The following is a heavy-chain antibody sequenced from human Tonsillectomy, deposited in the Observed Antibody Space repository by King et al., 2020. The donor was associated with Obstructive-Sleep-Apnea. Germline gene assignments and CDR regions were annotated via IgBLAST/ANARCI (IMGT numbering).Heavy chain of an antibody. D-gene: IGHD3-10*01. J-gene: IGHJ4*02. CDR3: VTRVGQYASGGYWPY. CDR2: MNPYSANT. V-gene: IGHV1-8*01. Sequence: VQLVESGAEVKKPGASVKVSCKASGYTFTNYDVNWVRQATGQGLEWMGWMNPYSANTGYAQKFQGRVTMTRNTSIGTAYMELSSLRSEDTAVYYCVTRVGQYASGGYWPYWGQGTLVTVTS. CDR1: GYTFTNYD.